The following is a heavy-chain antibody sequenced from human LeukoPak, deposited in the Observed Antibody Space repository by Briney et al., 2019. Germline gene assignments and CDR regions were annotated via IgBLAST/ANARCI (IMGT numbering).Heavy chain of an antibody. CDR3: AKMAGYEYDEYYFDY. CDR2: IGGSGGIT. Sequence: GGSLRLSCAASGFTFRNFAMGWVRQAPGKGLEWVSFIGGSGGITWYPDSVKGRFTVSRDNSKNTLFLHMDTLRGEDTATYYCAKMAGYEYDEYYFDYWGQGTLVTVSS. V-gene: IGHV3-23*01. J-gene: IGHJ4*02. CDR1: GFTFRNFA. D-gene: IGHD3-16*01.